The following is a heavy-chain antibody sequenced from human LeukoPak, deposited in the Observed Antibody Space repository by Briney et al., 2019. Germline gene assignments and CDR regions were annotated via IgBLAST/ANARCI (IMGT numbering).Heavy chain of an antibody. CDR3: ARGYGRSDY. Sequence: ASVTVSCKASGYTFITYYIHWVRQAPGQGLEWMGIINPSGGSTSYAQKFQGRVTMTRDMSTSTVYMELSSLRSEDTAVYYCARGYGRSDYWGQGTLVTVSS. CDR1: GYTFITYY. CDR2: INPSGGST. J-gene: IGHJ4*02. D-gene: IGHD1-26*01. V-gene: IGHV1-46*01.